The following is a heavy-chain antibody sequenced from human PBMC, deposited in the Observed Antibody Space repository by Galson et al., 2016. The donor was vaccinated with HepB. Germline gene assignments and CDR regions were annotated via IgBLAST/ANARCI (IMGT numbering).Heavy chain of an antibody. Sequence: SVKVSCKASGYTFTDYYIHWVRQAPGQGLEWMGWINPSSGGTSNAQKFQGRVTMTRGTSISTASMELSRLTSDDTALYYCAREGRFSGSYSAWGQVTLVTVSS. CDR3: AREGRFSGSYSA. CDR2: INPSSGGT. J-gene: IGHJ5*02. D-gene: IGHD1-26*01. CDR1: GYTFTDYY. V-gene: IGHV1-2*02.